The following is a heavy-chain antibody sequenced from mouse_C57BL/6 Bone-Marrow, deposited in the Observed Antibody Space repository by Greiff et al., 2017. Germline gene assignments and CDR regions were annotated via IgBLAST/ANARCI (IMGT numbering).Heavy chain of an antibody. CDR1: GYTFTSYW. CDR2: IHPNSGST. Sequence: QVQLQQPGAELVKPGASVKLSCEASGYTFTSYWMHWVKQRPGQGLEWIGMIHPNSGSTNYNEKFKSKATLTVDKSSSTAYMQLSSLTSEDSAVYYCARWDGNYDFDYWGQGTTLTVSS. J-gene: IGHJ2*01. V-gene: IGHV1-64*01. CDR3: ARWDGNYDFDY. D-gene: IGHD2-1*01.